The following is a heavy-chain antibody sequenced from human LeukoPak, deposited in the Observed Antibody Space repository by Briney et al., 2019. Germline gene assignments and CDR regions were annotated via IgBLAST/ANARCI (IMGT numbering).Heavy chain of an antibody. D-gene: IGHD2-15*01. Sequence: ASVKVSCKASGYTFTSYGISWVRRAPGQGLEWMGWISGYNGNTNYAQKLQGRVTMTTDTSTSTAYMELRSLRSDDTAVYYCTRDRYCSGGSCYSNWYFDLWGRGTLVTVSS. CDR1: GYTFTSYG. J-gene: IGHJ2*01. CDR2: ISGYNGNT. CDR3: TRDRYCSGGSCYSNWYFDL. V-gene: IGHV1-18*01.